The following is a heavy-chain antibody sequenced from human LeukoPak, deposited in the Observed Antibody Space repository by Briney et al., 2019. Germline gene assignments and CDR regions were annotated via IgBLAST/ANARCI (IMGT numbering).Heavy chain of an antibody. CDR3: ARLATPSTMAARGRSWFEY. CDR1: GGSISSYY. V-gene: IGHV4-59*01. D-gene: IGHD6-6*01. Sequence: SETLSLTCTVPGGSISSYYWSWIRRPPGKGLEWIGSIYHSGSTYYNPSLKSRVTISVDTSKNQFSLKLSSVTAADTAVYYCARLATPSTMAARGRSWFEYWGQGTLVTVSS. CDR2: IYHSGST. J-gene: IGHJ4*02.